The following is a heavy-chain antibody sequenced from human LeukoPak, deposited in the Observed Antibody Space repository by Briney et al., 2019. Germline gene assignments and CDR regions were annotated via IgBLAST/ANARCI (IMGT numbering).Heavy chain of an antibody. V-gene: IGHV1-18*01. Sequence: ASVKVSCKASGYTFTSYGISWVRQAPGQGLEWMGWISAYNGNTNYAQKLQGRVTMTTDTSTSTAYMELRSVRSDDTAVYYCARVSGAIAAAGSYYYYGMDVWGQGTTVTVSS. CDR3: ARVSGAIAAAGSYYYYGMDV. CDR1: GYTFTSYG. D-gene: IGHD6-13*01. J-gene: IGHJ6*02. CDR2: ISAYNGNT.